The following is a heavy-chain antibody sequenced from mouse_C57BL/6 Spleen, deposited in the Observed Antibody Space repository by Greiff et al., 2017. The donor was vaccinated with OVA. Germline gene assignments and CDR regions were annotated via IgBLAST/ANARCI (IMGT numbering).Heavy chain of an antibody. D-gene: IGHD1-1*01. J-gene: IGHJ4*01. CDR2: INPNNGGT. CDR3: ARQWVVYALDY. V-gene: IGHV1-22*01. Sequence: VQLQQSGPELVKPGASVKMSCKASGYTFTDYSMHWVKQRHGQSLEWIGYINPNNGGTSYNQKFKGQATLTENKYSSTAYMETRSLTSEASAVYYCARQWVVYALDYWGQGTSVTVSS. CDR1: GYTFTDYS.